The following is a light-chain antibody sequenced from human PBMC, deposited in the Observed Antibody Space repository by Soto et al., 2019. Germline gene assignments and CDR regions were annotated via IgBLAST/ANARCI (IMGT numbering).Light chain of an antibody. CDR2: EVS. V-gene: IGLV2-8*01. CDR3: SSYAGSNNVL. CDR1: SSDVGGYNY. J-gene: IGLJ2*01. Sequence: QSVLTQPPSASGSPGQSVTISCTGTSSDVGGYNYVSWYQQHPGKAPKLMIYEVSKRPSGVPDRFSGSKSGNTASLTVSGLQAEDEADDYCSSYAGSNNVLFGGGTKVTVL.